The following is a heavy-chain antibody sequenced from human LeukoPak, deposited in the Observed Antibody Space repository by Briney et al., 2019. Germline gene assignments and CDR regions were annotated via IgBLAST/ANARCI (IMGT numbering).Heavy chain of an antibody. D-gene: IGHD3-16*01. Sequence: SETLSLTCTVSGGSIGNYYCSWIRQPPGKGLEWVGYIYYSGSTSYNPSLKSRVTISVDTSKNQFSLKLSSVTAADTAVYYCARHFTGPGTYTPYFGMDVWGQGTTVTVSS. V-gene: IGHV4-59*08. J-gene: IGHJ6*02. CDR2: IYYSGST. CDR1: GGSIGNYY. CDR3: ARHFTGPGTYTPYFGMDV.